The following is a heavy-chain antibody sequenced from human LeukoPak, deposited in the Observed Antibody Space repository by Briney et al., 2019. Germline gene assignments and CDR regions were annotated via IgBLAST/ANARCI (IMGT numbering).Heavy chain of an antibody. V-gene: IGHV4-4*02. D-gene: IGHD4-17*01. CDR1: GDSISSSNW. J-gene: IGHJ4*02. Sequence: SETLSLTCAVSGDSISSSNWWSWVRQPPEKGLEWIGEIYHSGNTNYNPSLKSRVTISVDKSKNQFSLKLSSVTAADTAVYYCARASHDYGDYSHFDYWGQGTLVTVSS. CDR2: IYHSGNT. CDR3: ARASHDYGDYSHFDY.